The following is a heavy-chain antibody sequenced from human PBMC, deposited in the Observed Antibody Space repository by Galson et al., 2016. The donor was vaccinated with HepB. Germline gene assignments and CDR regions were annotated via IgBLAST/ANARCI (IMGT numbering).Heavy chain of an antibody. CDR2: INQAGIEK. V-gene: IGHV3-7*01. Sequence: ALSLSCATSGFTFSSYWMTWGRQAPGTGLEWVAIINQAGIEKYHVGSVEGRFTISRDNAKKSLYLQMDSLRAEDTAVYYCARSGEPSWGQGTLVTVSS. CDR3: ARSGEPS. D-gene: IGHD4-17*01. CDR1: GFTFSSYW. J-gene: IGHJ5*02.